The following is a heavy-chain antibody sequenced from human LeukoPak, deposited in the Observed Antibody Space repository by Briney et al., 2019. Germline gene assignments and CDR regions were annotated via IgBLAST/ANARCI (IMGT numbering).Heavy chain of an antibody. V-gene: IGHV3-7*01. CDR3: ARRGSRYSYGPFDY. D-gene: IGHD5-18*01. CDR1: GFTFSSSA. CDR2: IKEDGGER. J-gene: IGHJ4*02. Sequence: GGSLRLSCAVSGFTFSSSAMSWVRQTPGKGLEWVASIKEDGGERQYVDSVKGRFTISRDNAKNSLYLQMNSLRAEDTAVYYCARRGSRYSYGPFDYWGQGTLVTVSS.